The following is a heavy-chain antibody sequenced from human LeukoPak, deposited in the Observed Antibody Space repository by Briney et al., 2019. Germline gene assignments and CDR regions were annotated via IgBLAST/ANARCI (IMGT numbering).Heavy chain of an antibody. CDR2: INTNTGNP. D-gene: IGHD3-10*01. V-gene: IGHV7-4-1*02. CDR3: ASYVLLWFGELSGHDAFDI. J-gene: IGHJ3*02. Sequence: ASVKVSCKASGYTFTSYAMNWVRQAPGQGLEWMGWINTNTGNPTYAQGFTGRFVFSLDTSVSTAYLQISSLKAEDTAVFYCASYVLLWFGELSGHDAFDIWGQGTMVTVSS. CDR1: GYTFTSYA.